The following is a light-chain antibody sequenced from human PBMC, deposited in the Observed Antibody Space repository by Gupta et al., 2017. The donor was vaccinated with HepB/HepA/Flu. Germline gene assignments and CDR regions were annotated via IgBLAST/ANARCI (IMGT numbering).Light chain of an antibody. V-gene: IGKV3-15*01. CDR3: QQDNNLVT. Sequence: EILMTQSPATLSVSPGERATLSCRASQSVSRKLDWYQQKPGQPPRLLMYDSSNSVNGIPARFSGSGSGTEFTLTSSSRQYEDFAVYYWQQDNNLVTFGGGTKVEIK. J-gene: IGKJ4*01. CDR2: DSS. CDR1: QSVSRK.